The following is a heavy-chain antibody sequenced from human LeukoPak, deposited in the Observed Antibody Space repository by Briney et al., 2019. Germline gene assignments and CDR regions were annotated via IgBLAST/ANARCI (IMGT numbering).Heavy chain of an antibody. Sequence: GGSLRLSCAASGFTFSSYWMHWVRQAPGKGLVWVSRVSTDGSSTTYADSVKGRFTISRDTAKNTLYLQMNSLRAEDTAVYYCAKDALTLLRGVIIANDYFFHSWGQGTLVTVTS. CDR1: GFTFSSYW. D-gene: IGHD3-10*01. CDR2: VSTDGSST. CDR3: AKDALTLLRGVIIANDYFFHS. V-gene: IGHV3-74*01. J-gene: IGHJ4*02.